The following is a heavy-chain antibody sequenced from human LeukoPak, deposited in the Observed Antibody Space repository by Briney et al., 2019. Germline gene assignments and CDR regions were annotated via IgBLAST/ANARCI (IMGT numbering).Heavy chain of an antibody. CDR3: ARGSDGSNY. V-gene: IGHV4-59*11. CDR1: GGSISSHY. CDR2: IHYSGSN. D-gene: IGHD5-24*01. J-gene: IGHJ4*02. Sequence: PSETLSLTCTFSGGSISSHYWSWIRQPPGKGLEWIGYIHYSGSNNYNPSLKSRVTISVDTSKNQFSLKLGSVTAADTAVYYCARGSDGSNYWGQGTLVTVSS.